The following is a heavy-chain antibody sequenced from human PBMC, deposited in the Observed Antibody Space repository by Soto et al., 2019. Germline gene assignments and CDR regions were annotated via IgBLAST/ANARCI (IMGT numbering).Heavy chain of an antibody. CDR3: TTAPRYDFWSGYYRPYCYYYGMDV. D-gene: IGHD3-3*01. J-gene: IGHJ6*02. CDR2: IKSKTDGGTT. CDR1: GFTFSNAW. Sequence: PGGSLRLSCAASGFTFSNAWMSWVRQAPGKGLEWVGRIKSKTDGGTTDYAAPVKGRFTISRDDSKNTLYLQMNSLKTEDTAVYYCTTAPRYDFWSGYYRPYCYYYGMDVWGQGTTVTVSS. V-gene: IGHV3-15*01.